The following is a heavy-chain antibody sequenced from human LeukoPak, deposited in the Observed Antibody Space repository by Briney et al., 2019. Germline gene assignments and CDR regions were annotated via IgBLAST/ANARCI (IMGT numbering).Heavy chain of an antibody. V-gene: IGHV1-69*13. CDR3: ARGSRLYYYGSGSYLGDY. J-gene: IGHJ4*02. Sequence: SVKVSCKASGGTFSSYAISWVRQAPGQGLEWMGGIIPIFGTANYAQKFQGRVTITADESTSTAYMELSSLRSEDTAVYYCARGSRLYYYGSGSYLGDYWGQGTLVTVSS. CDR2: IIPIFGTA. CDR1: GGTFSSYA. D-gene: IGHD3-10*01.